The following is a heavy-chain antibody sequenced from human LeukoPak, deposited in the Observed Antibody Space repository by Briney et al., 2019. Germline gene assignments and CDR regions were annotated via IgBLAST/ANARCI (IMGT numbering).Heavy chain of an antibody. D-gene: IGHD6-13*01. V-gene: IGHV3-64D*06. Sequence: PGGSLRLSCSASGFTFSSYAMHWVRQAPGKGLEYVSAISSNGGSTYYADSVKGRFTISRDNSKNTLYLQMSSLRAEDTAVYYCARAPGTPYSRSWAPDYYYYGMDVWGQGTTVTVSS. J-gene: IGHJ6*02. CDR3: ARAPGTPYSRSWAPDYYYYGMDV. CDR1: GFTFSSYA. CDR2: ISSNGGST.